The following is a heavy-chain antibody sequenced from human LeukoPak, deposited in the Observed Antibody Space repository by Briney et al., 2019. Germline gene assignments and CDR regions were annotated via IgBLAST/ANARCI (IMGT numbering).Heavy chain of an antibody. CDR2: ISSSSSNI. D-gene: IGHD3-22*01. CDR1: GFTFSIYS. CDR3: AKDSSGYPN. V-gene: IGHV3-21*01. Sequence: GGTLRLSCAASGFTFSIYSMNCVREAPGKRLEWVSSISSSSSNIYYADSVKGRFTISRDNAKNSLYLKTISLRAEDTALYYLAKDSSGYPNWGQGTLVTVSS. J-gene: IGHJ4*02.